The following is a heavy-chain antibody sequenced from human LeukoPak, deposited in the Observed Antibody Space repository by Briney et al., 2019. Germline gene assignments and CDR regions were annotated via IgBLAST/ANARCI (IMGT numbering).Heavy chain of an antibody. CDR3: ARHGSITMVRGGLRYYYMDV. Sequence: ASVKVSCKASGYTFTSYYMHWVRQAPGQGLEWMGIINPSGGRTSYAQRFQGRVTMTRDTSTSTVYMELSSLRSEDTAVYYCARHGSITMVRGGLRYYYMDVWGKGTTVTISS. CDR1: GYTFTSYY. D-gene: IGHD3-10*01. J-gene: IGHJ6*03. CDR2: INPSGGRT. V-gene: IGHV1-46*01.